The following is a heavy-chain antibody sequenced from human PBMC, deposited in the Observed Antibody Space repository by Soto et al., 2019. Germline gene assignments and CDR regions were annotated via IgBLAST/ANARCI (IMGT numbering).Heavy chain of an antibody. V-gene: IGHV4-39*01. J-gene: IGHJ5*02. CDR2: IYYSGTT. D-gene: IGHD6-13*01. CDR3: GISSSRHSDWFDP. Sequence: QLQLQESGPGLVKSSETLSLTCTVSSGSISSTHYYWGWIRQPPGKGLEWIGCIYYSGTTYYDPSLKTRLTISVDTSKNQCSLKLSSVTAADTAVYYCGISSSRHSDWFDPWGQGTLVTVSS. CDR1: SGSISSTHYY.